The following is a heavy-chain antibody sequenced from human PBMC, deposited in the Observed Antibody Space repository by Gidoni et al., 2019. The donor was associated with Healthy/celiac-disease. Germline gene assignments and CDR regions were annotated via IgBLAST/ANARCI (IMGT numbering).Heavy chain of an antibody. D-gene: IGHD6-19*01. CDR1: GYTFTGYY. J-gene: IGHJ3*02. Sequence: VQLVQSGAEVKKLGASVKVSCKASGYTFTGYYMHWVRQAPGQGLEWMGRINPNSGATNYAQKFQGVVTMTRDTSISTAYMELSRLRSDDTAVYYCARERGGAVAGPDAFDIWGQGTMVTVSS. CDR2: INPNSGAT. CDR3: ARERGGAVAGPDAFDI. V-gene: IGHV1-2*06.